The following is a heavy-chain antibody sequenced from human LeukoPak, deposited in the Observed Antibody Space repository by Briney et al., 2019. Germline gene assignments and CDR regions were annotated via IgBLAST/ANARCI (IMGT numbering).Heavy chain of an antibody. J-gene: IGHJ6*02. V-gene: IGHV4-34*01. Sequence: SETLSLTCAVYGGSFSGYYWSWIRQPPGKGLEWIGEINHSGSTNYNPSLKSRVTISVDTSKNQFSLKLSSVTAAGTAVYYCARAPLYDSSGYRDYYYYYGMDVWGQGTTVTVSS. CDR1: GGSFSGYY. CDR3: ARAPLYDSSGYRDYYYYYGMDV. CDR2: INHSGST. D-gene: IGHD3-22*01.